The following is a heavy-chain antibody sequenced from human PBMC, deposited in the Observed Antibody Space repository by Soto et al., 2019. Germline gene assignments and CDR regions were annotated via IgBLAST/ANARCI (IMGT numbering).Heavy chain of an antibody. CDR2: IKQDGSER. D-gene: IGHD3-10*01. CDR1: GFTFGRYW. CDR3: ARLPLSGSYMDV. V-gene: IGHV3-7*02. J-gene: IGHJ6*03. Sequence: PGGSLRLSCAASGFTFGRYWMSWVRQAPGKGLEWVADIKQDGSERYYVGSEKGRFTISRDNAKNSLYLQMNSLRAEDTAVYYCARLPLSGSYMDVWGKGTTVTVSS.